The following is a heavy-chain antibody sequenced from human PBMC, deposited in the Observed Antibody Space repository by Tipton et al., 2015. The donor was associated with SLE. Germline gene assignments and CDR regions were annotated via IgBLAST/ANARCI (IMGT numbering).Heavy chain of an antibody. CDR3: ATHGSGSHDAFDI. CDR1: GGSISSGGYY. V-gene: IGHV4-31*03. D-gene: IGHD3-10*01. Sequence: TLSLTCTVSGGSISSGGYYWSWIRQHPGKGLEWIGYIYYSGSTYYNPSLKSRVTISVDTSKNQFSLKLSSVTAADTAVYYCATHGSGSHDAFDIWGQGIMVSVSS. CDR2: IYYSGST. J-gene: IGHJ3*02.